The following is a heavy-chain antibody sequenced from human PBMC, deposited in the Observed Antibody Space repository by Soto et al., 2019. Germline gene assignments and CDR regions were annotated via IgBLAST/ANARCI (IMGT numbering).Heavy chain of an antibody. CDR3: ARDIIRWSFDY. CDR1: GGSISSYY. CDR2: IYYSGST. Sequence: PSETLSLTCTVSGGSISSYYWSWIRQPPGKGLEWIGYIYYSGSTNYNPSLKSRVTISVDTSKNQFSLKLSSVTAADTAVYYCARDIIRWSFDYWGQGTLVTVSS. J-gene: IGHJ4*02. V-gene: IGHV4-59*12. D-gene: IGHD3-3*01.